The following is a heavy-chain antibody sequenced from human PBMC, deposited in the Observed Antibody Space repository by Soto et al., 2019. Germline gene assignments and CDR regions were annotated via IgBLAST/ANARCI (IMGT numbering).Heavy chain of an antibody. Sequence: SETLSLTCAVYGGSFSGYYWSWIRQPPGKGLELIGEINHSGSTNYNPSLKSRVTISVDTSKNQFSLKLSSVTAADTAVYYCARGSRGHMSSGRPGTFDYWGQGTLVTVSS. V-gene: IGHV4-34*01. D-gene: IGHD6-19*01. CDR1: GGSFSGYY. CDR2: INHSGST. J-gene: IGHJ4*02. CDR3: ARGSRGHMSSGRPGTFDY.